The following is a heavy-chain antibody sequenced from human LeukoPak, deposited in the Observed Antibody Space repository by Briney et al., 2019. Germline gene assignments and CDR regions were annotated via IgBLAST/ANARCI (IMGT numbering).Heavy chain of an antibody. CDR2: IYYSGST. D-gene: IGHD4-23*01. J-gene: IGHJ4*02. Sequence: SETLSLTCTVSGGSISSGVYYWSWIRQHPGKGLEWIGYIYYSGSTYYNPSLKSRVTISVDTSKNQFSLKLSSVTAADTAVYYCASATVVSYFDYWGQGTLVTVSS. CDR1: GGSISSGVYY. V-gene: IGHV4-31*03. CDR3: ASATVVSYFDY.